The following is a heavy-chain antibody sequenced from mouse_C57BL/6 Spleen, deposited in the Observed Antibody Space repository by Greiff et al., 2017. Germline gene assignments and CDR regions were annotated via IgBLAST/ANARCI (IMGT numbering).Heavy chain of an antibody. CDR2: ISSGSSTI. Sequence: EVQLVESGGGLVKPGGSLKLSCAASGFTFSDYGMHWVRQAPEKGLEWVAYISSGSSTIYYADTVKGRFTFSRDNAKNTLFLQMTSLRSEDTAMYYCATYYYGSSSYAMDYWGQGTSVTVSS. CDR1: GFTFSDYG. CDR3: ATYYYGSSSYAMDY. V-gene: IGHV5-17*01. J-gene: IGHJ4*01. D-gene: IGHD1-1*01.